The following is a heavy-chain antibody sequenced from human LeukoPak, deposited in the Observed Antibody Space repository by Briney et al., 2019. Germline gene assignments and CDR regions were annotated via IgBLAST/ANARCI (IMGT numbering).Heavy chain of an antibody. V-gene: IGHV4-4*07. CDR2: IYTSGST. D-gene: IGHD2-2*01. J-gene: IGHJ6*02. CDR3: ARDSGYCSSTSCKEGAYYYGMDV. Sequence: SETLSLTCTVSGGSISSYYWSWIRQPAGKGLEWIGRIYTSGSTNYNPSLKSRVTMSVDTSKNQFSLKLSSVTAADTAVYYCARDSGYCSSTSCKEGAYYYGMDVWGQGTTVTVSS. CDR1: GGSISSYY.